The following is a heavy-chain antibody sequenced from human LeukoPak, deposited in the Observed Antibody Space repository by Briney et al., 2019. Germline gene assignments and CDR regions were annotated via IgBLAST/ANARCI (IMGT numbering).Heavy chain of an antibody. CDR2: IYYSGST. CDR1: GVSITSYY. Sequence: SETLSLTCTVSGVSITSYYWNWIRQPPGKGLEWIGYIYYSGSTVYNSSLKSRVTISVDTSKNQFSLKLRSVTAADTAIYYCARDKVPGDSWGQGTLVTVSS. CDR3: ARDKVPGDS. V-gene: IGHV4-59*01. J-gene: IGHJ4*02.